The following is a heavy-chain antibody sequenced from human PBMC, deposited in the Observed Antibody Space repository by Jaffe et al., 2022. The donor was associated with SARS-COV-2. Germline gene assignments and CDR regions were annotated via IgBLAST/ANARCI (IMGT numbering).Heavy chain of an antibody. Sequence: EAQLVESGGGLIQPGGSLRLSCAASGITVSSNCMSWVRQAPGKGLEWVSLIYSGGSAYYADSVKGRFTVSGDNSKNTLYLQMNSLRAGDTAVYYCARMRFLDRFRLYGMDVWGQGTTVTVSS. D-gene: IGHD3-3*01. CDR1: GITVSSNC. CDR3: ARMRFLDRFRLYGMDV. V-gene: IGHV3-53*01. CDR2: IYSGGSA. J-gene: IGHJ6*02.